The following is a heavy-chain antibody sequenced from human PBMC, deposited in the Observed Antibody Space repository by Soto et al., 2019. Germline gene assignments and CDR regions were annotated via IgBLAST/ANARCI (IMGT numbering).Heavy chain of an antibody. CDR3: ARDSGYSYGQGNWFDP. J-gene: IGHJ5*02. CDR2: IIPIFGTA. CDR1: GGTFSSYA. V-gene: IGHV1-69*13. D-gene: IGHD5-18*01. Sequence: SVKVSFKASGGTFSSYAISWVRQAPGQGLEWMGGIIPIFGTANYAQKFQGRVTITADESTSTAYMELSSLRSEDTAVYYCARDSGYSYGQGNWFDPWGQGTLVTVSS.